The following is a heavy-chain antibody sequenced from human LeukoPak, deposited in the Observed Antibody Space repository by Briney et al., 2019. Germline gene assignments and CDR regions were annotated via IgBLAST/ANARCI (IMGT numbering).Heavy chain of an antibody. CDR2: IHYTGST. V-gene: IGHV4-59*01. CDR3: ARGGYYGSGNDFRFDP. Sequence: SETLSLSCTVSGGSISSYFWSWLRQPPEQGLECIGCIHYTGSTNYNPSLKSRVTISVDTSKSQFSLKLSSVTAADTAIYYCARGGYYGSGNDFRFDPWGQGTLVTVSS. CDR1: GGSISSYF. D-gene: IGHD3-10*01. J-gene: IGHJ5*02.